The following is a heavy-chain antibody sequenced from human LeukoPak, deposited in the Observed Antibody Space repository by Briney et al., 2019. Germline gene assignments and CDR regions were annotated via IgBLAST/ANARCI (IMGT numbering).Heavy chain of an antibody. J-gene: IGHJ4*02. CDR3: ARKKYDFWSGYPFDY. Sequence: GGSLRLSCAASGFTVSSNYMSWVRQAPGKGLEWVSVIYSGGSTYYADSVKGRFTISRDNSKNTLYLQMNSLRAEDTAVYYCARKKYDFWSGYPFDYWGQGTLVTVSS. V-gene: IGHV3-53*01. CDR2: IYSGGST. D-gene: IGHD3-3*01. CDR1: GFTVSSNY.